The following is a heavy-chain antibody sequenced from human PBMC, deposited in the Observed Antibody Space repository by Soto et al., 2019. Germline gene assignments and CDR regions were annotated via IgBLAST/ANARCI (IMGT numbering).Heavy chain of an antibody. Sequence: GGSLRLSCAASGFTFSSYAMSWVRQAPGKGLEWVSAISGSGGSTYYADSVKGRFTISRDNAKNTLYLQMNSLRAEDTAVYYCARVPYCSSSGCYSWFAPWGQGTLVTVSS. D-gene: IGHD2-2*01. J-gene: IGHJ5*02. V-gene: IGHV3-23*01. CDR3: ARVPYCSSSGCYSWFAP. CDR2: ISGSGGST. CDR1: GFTFSSYA.